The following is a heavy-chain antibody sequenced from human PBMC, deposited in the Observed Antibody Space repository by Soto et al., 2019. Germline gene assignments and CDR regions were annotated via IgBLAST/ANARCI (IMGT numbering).Heavy chain of an antibody. CDR1: GFTFSSYS. J-gene: IGHJ4*02. CDR2: ISSSSSTI. D-gene: IGHD3-22*01. Sequence: QPGGSLRLSCAASGFTFSSYSMNWVRQAPGKGLEWVSYISSSSSTIYYADSVKGRFTISRDNAKNSLYLQMNSLRAEDTAVYYCAREPPYYYDSSGYPQEVPYDYWGQGTLVTVSS. V-gene: IGHV3-48*01. CDR3: AREPPYYYDSSGYPQEVPYDY.